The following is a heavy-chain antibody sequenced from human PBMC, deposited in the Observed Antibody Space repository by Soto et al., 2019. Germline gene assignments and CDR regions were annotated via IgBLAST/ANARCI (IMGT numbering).Heavy chain of an antibody. CDR1: GGTFSSYA. CDR2: IIPIFGTA. Sequence: ASVKVSCKASGGTFSSYAISWVRQAPGQGLEWMGGIIPIFGTANYAQKFQGRVTITADESTSTAYMELSSLRSEDTAVYYCARGQASMTTVTFFDYWGQGTLVTVSS. J-gene: IGHJ4*02. CDR3: ARGQASMTTVTFFDY. V-gene: IGHV1-69*13. D-gene: IGHD4-4*01.